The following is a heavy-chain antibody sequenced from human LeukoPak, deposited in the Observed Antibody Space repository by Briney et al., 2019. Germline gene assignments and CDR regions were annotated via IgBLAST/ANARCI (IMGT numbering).Heavy chain of an antibody. CDR2: IYTSGST. CDR3: AKHTFARPFDY. CDR1: GGSISSYY. Sequence: SETLSLTCTVSGGSISSYYWSWIRQPAGKGLEWIGRIYTSGSTNSNPSLKSRVTISLDTSKNQFSLRLSSVTAADTAVYYCAKHTFARPFDYWGQGTLVTVSS. D-gene: IGHD6-6*01. J-gene: IGHJ4*02. V-gene: IGHV4-4*07.